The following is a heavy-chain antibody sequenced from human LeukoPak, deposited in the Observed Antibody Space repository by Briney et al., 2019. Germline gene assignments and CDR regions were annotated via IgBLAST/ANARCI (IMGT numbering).Heavy chain of an antibody. CDR1: GGSISSSSNY. CDR3: ARVLPRWYNGNEQSLFDL. Sequence: SETLPLTCTVSGGSISSSSNYWGWIRQPPGKGLEWIGSIYYSGSTYYNPSLKSRVTISVDTSKNQFSLKLSSVTAADTAVYYCARVLPRWYNGNEQSLFDLWGRGTLVTVSS. CDR2: IYYSGST. J-gene: IGHJ2*01. D-gene: IGHD4-23*01. V-gene: IGHV4-39*07.